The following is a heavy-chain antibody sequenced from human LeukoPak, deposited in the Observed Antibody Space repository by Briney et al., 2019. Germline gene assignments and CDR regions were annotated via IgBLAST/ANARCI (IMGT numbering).Heavy chain of an antibody. CDR1: GGSISSNSYY. CDR2: IYTSGST. J-gene: IGHJ4*02. Sequence: SETLSLTCTVSGGSISSNSYYWSWIRQPAGKGLEWIGRIYTSGSTNYNPSLKSRVTISVDTSKNQFSLKLSSVTAADTAVYYCARLTGYDWESSYDYWGQGTLVAVSS. D-gene: IGHD5-12*01. V-gene: IGHV4-61*02. CDR3: ARLTGYDWESSYDY.